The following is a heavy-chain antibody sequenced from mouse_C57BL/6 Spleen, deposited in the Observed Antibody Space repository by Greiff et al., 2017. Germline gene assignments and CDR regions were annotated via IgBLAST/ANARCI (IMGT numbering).Heavy chain of an antibody. Sequence: QVQLKESGPGLVQPSQSLSITCTVSGFSLTSYGVHWVRQSPGKGLEWLGVIWRGGSTDYNAAFMSRLSITKKNSKSQFFFQMNNLQADDTAIYYCDKSPSYYGSSDYAMDYWGQGTSVTVSS. CDR1: GFSLTSYG. D-gene: IGHD1-1*01. CDR3: DKSPSYYGSSDYAMDY. CDR2: IWRGGST. J-gene: IGHJ4*01. V-gene: IGHV2-5*01.